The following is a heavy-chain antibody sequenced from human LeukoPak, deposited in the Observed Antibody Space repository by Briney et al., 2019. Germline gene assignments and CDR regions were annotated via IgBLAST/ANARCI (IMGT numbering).Heavy chain of an antibody. D-gene: IGHD2-15*01. CDR3: AREVPSGGGIDY. Sequence: PGGSLRLSCATSGFIFNTHTMHWVRQAPGKGLEYVSTISINGSATYYAISVKGRFTISRDNSKNTLFLQMGSLRVEDMAVYYCAREVPSGGGIDYWGQEPWSPSLQ. J-gene: IGHJ4*01. CDR2: ISINGSAT. CDR1: GFIFNTHT. V-gene: IGHV3-64*01.